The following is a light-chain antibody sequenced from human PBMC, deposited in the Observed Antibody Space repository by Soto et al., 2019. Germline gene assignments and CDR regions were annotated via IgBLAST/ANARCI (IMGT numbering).Light chain of an antibody. Sequence: QSALAQPASVSGSPGQSITISCTGTSSDVGAYNYVSWYQQHPGKAPKLIIFEVSNRPSGISNRFSGSKSGQTASLSISGLQAEDEGDYYCMSFVESTSTHWVLGGGTKLTVL. V-gene: IGLV2-14*01. CDR1: SSDVGAYNY. CDR3: MSFVESTSTHWV. J-gene: IGLJ3*02. CDR2: EVS.